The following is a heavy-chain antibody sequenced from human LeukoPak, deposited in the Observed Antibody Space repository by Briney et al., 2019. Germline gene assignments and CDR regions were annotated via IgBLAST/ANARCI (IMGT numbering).Heavy chain of an antibody. V-gene: IGHV4-59*01. CDR3: ARASIAAALH. Sequence: PSETLSLTCTVSGGSISSYYWSWIRQPPGKGLEWIGYIYYSGSTNYNPSLKSRVTISVDTSKNQFSLKLRSVTAADTAVYYCARASIAAALHWGQGTLVTVSS. CDR2: IYYSGST. D-gene: IGHD6-13*01. CDR1: GGSISSYY. J-gene: IGHJ4*02.